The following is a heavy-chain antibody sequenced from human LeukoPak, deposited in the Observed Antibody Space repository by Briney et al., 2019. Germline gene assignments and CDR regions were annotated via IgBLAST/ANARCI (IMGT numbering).Heavy chain of an antibody. D-gene: IGHD2-2*01. Sequence: GASVKVSCKASGYTFTSYAMHWVRQAPGQRLEWMGWISANNANTNYAQKLQGRVTMTTDTSTSTAYMELRSLRSDDTAVYYCASHKYCSSTSCYAFDIWGQGTMVTVSS. V-gene: IGHV1-18*01. CDR1: GYTFTSYA. CDR3: ASHKYCSSTSCYAFDI. CDR2: ISANNANT. J-gene: IGHJ3*02.